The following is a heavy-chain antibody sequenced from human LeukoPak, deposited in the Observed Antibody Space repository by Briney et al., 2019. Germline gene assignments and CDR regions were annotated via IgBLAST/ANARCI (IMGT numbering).Heavy chain of an antibody. CDR3: ARWGNRALDY. CDR1: GFAFSSNA. CDR2: IWYDGSKR. J-gene: IGHJ4*02. D-gene: IGHD7-27*01. V-gene: IGHV3-33*01. Sequence: GGSLRLSCAASGFAFSSNAIHWVRQAPGKGVEWVAVIWYDGSKRYYADSVQGRFTISRDNSKNTAYLQMNSLRVEDTAVYYCARWGNRALDYWGQGTLVTVSS.